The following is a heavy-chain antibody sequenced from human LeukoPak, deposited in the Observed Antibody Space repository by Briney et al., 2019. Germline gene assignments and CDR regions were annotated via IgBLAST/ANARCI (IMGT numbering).Heavy chain of an antibody. D-gene: IGHD1-26*01. CDR1: GGTFSSYA. V-gene: IGHV1-18*01. CDR2: ISAYNGNT. Sequence: VASVKVSCKASGGTFSSYAISWVRQAPGQGLEWMGWISAYNGNTNYAQKLQGRVTMTTDTSTSTAYMELRSLRSDDTAVYYCARDWANSGSYNYFDYWGQGTLVTVSS. CDR3: ARDWANSGSYNYFDY. J-gene: IGHJ4*02.